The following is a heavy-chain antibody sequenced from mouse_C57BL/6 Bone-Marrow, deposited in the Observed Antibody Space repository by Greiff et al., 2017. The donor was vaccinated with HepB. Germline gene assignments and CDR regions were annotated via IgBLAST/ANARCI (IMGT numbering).Heavy chain of an antibody. J-gene: IGHJ2*01. CDR2: IYPGSGST. V-gene: IGHV1-55*01. CDR1: GYTFTSYW. CDR3: ARSGTPPLYFDY. D-gene: IGHD3-1*01. Sequence: QVQLQQPGAELVKPGASVKMSCKASGYTFTSYWITWVKQRPGQGLEWIGDIYPGSGSTNYNEKFKSKATLTVDTSSSTAYMQLSSLTSEDSAVYYCARSGTPPLYFDYWGQGTTLTVSS.